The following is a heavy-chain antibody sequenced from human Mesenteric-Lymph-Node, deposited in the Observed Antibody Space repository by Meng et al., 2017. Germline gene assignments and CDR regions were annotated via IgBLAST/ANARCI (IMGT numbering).Heavy chain of an antibody. V-gene: IGHV6-1*01. CDR1: GDSVSSNSAA. Sequence: QAQLPQAGPGLVKPSHTHSLTCAISGDSVSSNSAAWNWIRQSPSRGLEWLGRTYYRSKYYNDYALSVKSRITINPDTSKNQFSLQLNSVTPEDTAIYYCARDWGDVRGGFDFWGQGTLVTVSS. D-gene: IGHD3-10*02. CDR2: TYYRSKYYN. CDR3: ARDWGDVRGGFDF. J-gene: IGHJ4*02.